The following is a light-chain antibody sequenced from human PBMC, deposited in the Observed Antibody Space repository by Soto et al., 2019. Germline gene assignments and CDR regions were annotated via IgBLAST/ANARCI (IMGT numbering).Light chain of an antibody. J-gene: IGKJ5*01. CDR2: GAS. V-gene: IGKV3-20*01. CDR3: QHYGRSPIT. Sequence: EIVLTQSQGTLSLSPRERANLXCRASQSVNSRLAWYQHKPGQAPRLLISGASSRATGIPDRFSGSGSATDFTLTISRLEPEDFALYYCQHYGRSPITFGQGTRLEIK. CDR1: QSVNSR.